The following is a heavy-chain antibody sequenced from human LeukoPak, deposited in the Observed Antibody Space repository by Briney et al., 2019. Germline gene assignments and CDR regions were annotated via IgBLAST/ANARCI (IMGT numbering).Heavy chain of an antibody. J-gene: IGHJ4*02. V-gene: IGHV4-61*02. CDR3: ARVTTGGYYNC. Sequence: SETLSLTCTVSGGSISSGSYYWSWIRQPAGKGMEWIGRIYTSGNTNYNPSLKSRVTIPVNTSKNQFSLKLSSVTAADTAVYYCARVTTGGYYNCWGQGTLVTVSS. CDR2: IYTSGNT. D-gene: IGHD3-22*01. CDR1: GGSISSGSYY.